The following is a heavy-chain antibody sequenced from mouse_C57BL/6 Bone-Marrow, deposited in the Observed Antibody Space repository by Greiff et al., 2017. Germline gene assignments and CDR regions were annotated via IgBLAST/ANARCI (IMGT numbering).Heavy chain of an antibody. J-gene: IGHJ2*01. CDR1: GYTFTSYW. Sequence: QVQLQQPGAELVMPGASVKLSCKASGYTFTSYWMHWVKQRPGQGLEWIGEIDPSDSYPNYNQKFKGKSTLTVDKSSSTAYMQLSSLTSEDSAVYYCAREGIYYGYDWGQGTTLTVSS. V-gene: IGHV1-69*01. CDR2: IDPSDSYP. D-gene: IGHD2-2*01. CDR3: AREGIYYGYD.